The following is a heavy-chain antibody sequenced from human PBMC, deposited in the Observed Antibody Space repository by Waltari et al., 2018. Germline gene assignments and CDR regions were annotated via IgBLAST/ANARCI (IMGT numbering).Heavy chain of an antibody. CDR2: IYYSGFA. Sequence: QVQLQQSGPGLVKPSETLSLTCTVSGGSISPYYWTWNRQSPGQGLEWIGYIYYSGFANHSPSLKGRVTISLDTSNSRFSLSLNSVTAADTAVYYCARTQRYCSGGSCYPYYFDSWGQGTQVTVSS. J-gene: IGHJ4*02. CDR3: ARTQRYCSGGSCYPYYFDS. D-gene: IGHD2-15*01. V-gene: IGHV4-59*01. CDR1: GGSISPYY.